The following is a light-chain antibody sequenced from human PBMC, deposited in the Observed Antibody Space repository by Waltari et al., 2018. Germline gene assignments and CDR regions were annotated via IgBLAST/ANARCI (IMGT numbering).Light chain of an antibody. J-gene: IGKJ1*01. CDR1: QSLTVNY. CDR3: QQFESAPRT. V-gene: IGKV3-20*01. CDR2: VAS. Sequence: EIVLPQSPDILSLSPGDTATLSCRASQSLTVNYLAWYQQKPGQAPRLLIYVASSRATGVPDRFSGSGSGAHFTLAISRLEPEDFAVYYCQQFESAPRTFGQGTKVEIK.